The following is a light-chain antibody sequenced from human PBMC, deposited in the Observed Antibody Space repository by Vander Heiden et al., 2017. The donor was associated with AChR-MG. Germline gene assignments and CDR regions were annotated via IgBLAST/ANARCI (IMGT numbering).Light chain of an antibody. CDR3: QQSYSTPT. CDR2: SAS. Sequence: DIQMTQSPSSLSASVGARVTITCLASQSISTFLRWYQRKPGKAPKLLIYSASNLESGVPSRFTGSGSGTDFTLTITSLQPEDFATYYWQQSYSTPTFGQGTNPETK. CDR1: QSISTF. J-gene: IGKJ1*01. V-gene: IGKV1-39*01.